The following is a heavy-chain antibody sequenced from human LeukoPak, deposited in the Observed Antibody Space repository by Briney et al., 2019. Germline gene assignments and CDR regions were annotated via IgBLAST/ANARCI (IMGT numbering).Heavy chain of an antibody. CDR2: IVPIFGTA. J-gene: IGHJ4*02. V-gene: IGHV1-69*06. CDR3: ARARTLTYYYDSSGYYCLVY. D-gene: IGHD3-22*01. CDR1: RGAFSTYA. Sequence: EASVKVSCKASRGAFSTYAINWVRQAPGQGLEWMGGIVPIFGTANYAQKFQGRVTITADKSTSTAYMELSSLRSEDTAVYYCARARTLTYYYDSSGYYCLVYWGQGTLVTVSS.